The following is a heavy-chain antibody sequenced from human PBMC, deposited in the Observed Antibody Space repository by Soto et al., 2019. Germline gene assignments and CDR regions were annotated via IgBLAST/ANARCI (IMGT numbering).Heavy chain of an antibody. D-gene: IGHD4-17*01. Sequence: EVQLVESGGGLVQPGGSLRVSCAASGFTFRSHRIHWVRQAPGKGLEWVSRIDTDGGGISYADSVKGRFTISTDNAENTVYLQMNGLRVEDTAVYYCATVFDVWGQGTLVTVSS. V-gene: IGHV3-74*01. CDR3: ATVFDV. CDR1: GFTFRSHR. CDR2: IDTDGGGI. J-gene: IGHJ4*02.